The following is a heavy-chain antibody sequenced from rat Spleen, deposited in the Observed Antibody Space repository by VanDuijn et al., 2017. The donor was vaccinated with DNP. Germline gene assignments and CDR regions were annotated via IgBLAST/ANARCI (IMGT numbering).Heavy chain of an antibody. Sequence: EVQLVESGGGLVQPGRSLKLSCAASGFTFSNYHMAWVRQAPRKGLEWVATISPSGSRTYYPDSVKGRFTISRDNAKSSLYLQMNSLKSEDTATYYCARLYYSAPYYFDYWGQGVMVTVSS. V-gene: IGHV5-25*01. D-gene: IGHD1-1*01. CDR2: ISPSGSRT. CDR3: ARLYYSAPYYFDY. J-gene: IGHJ2*01. CDR1: GFTFSNYH.